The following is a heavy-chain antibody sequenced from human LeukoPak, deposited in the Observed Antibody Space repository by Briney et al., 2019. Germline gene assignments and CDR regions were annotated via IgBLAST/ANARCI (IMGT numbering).Heavy chain of an antibody. CDR3: ARGTITTVTDS. Sequence: SETLSLTCAISGGSISSSNWWTWVRQPPGKGLEWVGEIYLRGNTNYNPSLESRVTISVDGSKTQLSLRLESVTAADTAVYYCARGTITTVTDSWGPGTLVTVSS. V-gene: IGHV4-4*02. J-gene: IGHJ5*01. CDR2: IYLRGNT. CDR1: GGSISSSNW. D-gene: IGHD4-17*01.